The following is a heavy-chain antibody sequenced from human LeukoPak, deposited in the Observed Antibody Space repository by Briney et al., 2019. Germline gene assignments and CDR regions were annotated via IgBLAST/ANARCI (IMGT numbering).Heavy chain of an antibody. Sequence: PSGTLSLTCTVSGDSISNSYWSWSWIRQPPGKGLEWIGYIYYTGSTDTNPSLKSRATISLDTSNNQISLRLNSVTAADTAVYFCARTRRGYTYGFPSSELLKAFDIWGQGTVVTVSS. CDR1: GDSISNSY. D-gene: IGHD5-18*01. J-gene: IGHJ3*02. CDR2: IYYTGST. V-gene: IGHV4-59*01. CDR3: ARTRRGYTYGFPSSELLKAFDI.